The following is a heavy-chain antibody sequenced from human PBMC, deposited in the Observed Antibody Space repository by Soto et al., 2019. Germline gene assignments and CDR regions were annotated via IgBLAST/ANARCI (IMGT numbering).Heavy chain of an antibody. CDR3: ARGISGWSLDFPTQYYFDY. CDR1: GGTFSSYA. J-gene: IGHJ4*02. CDR2: IIPIFGTA. D-gene: IGHD6-19*01. V-gene: IGHV1-69*13. Sequence: ASVKVSCKASGGTFSSYAISWVRQASGQGLEWMGGIIPIFGTANYAQKFQGRVTITADESTSTAYMELSSLRSEDTAVYYCARGISGWSLDFPTQYYFDYWGQGTLVTVSS.